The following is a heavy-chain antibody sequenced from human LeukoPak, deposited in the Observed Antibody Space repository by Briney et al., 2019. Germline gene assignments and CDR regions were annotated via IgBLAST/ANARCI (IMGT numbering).Heavy chain of an antibody. V-gene: IGHV3-74*01. CDR1: GFTFSSYW. CDR2: ISSDESST. CDR3: ARGGGSNLDF. D-gene: IGHD1-26*01. Sequence: GGSLRLSCAASGFTFSSYWMHWVRQAPGKGLVWVSRISSDESSTSYADSVKGRFTISRDNAKNTLYLQMNSLRAEDTAVYYCARGGGSNLDFWGQGTLVTVSS. J-gene: IGHJ4*02.